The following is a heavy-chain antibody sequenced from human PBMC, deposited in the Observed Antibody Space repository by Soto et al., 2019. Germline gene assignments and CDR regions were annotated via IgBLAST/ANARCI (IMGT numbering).Heavy chain of an antibody. J-gene: IGHJ3*02. V-gene: IGHV2-26*01. CDR1: GFSLSNARMG. CDR3: ARPIVGATERVFSFDI. D-gene: IGHD1-26*01. Sequence: QVTLKESGPVLVNPTETLTLTCTVSGFSLSNARMGVSWIRQPPGKALEWLAHIFSNDEKAYSTSLKSRLTISKDTSKSQVVLTMTNMDPVDTATYYCARPIVGATERVFSFDIWGQGTMVTVSS. CDR2: IFSNDEK.